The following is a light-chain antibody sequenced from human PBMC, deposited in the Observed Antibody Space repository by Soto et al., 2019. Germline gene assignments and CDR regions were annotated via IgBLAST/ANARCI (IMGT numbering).Light chain of an antibody. J-gene: IGKJ4*02. V-gene: IGKV3-11*01. Sequence: EIVLTQSPATLSLSPGERATLSCRPSQSVSSYLAWYQQKPGQAPRLLIYDASNRATGIPARFSGSGSGTDFTLTISTQEPEDFAIYYCQQRSNWLLTFCGGTKVEIK. CDR1: QSVSSY. CDR2: DAS. CDR3: QQRSNWLLT.